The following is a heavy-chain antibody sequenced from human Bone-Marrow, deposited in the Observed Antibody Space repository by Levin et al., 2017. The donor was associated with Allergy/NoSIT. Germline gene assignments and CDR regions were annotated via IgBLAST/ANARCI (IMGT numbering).Heavy chain of an antibody. D-gene: IGHD5-12*01. CDR1: GYTFTNYV. CDR3: ARVWDSGYEKWFDP. V-gene: IGHV1-3*01. Sequence: GESLKISCKASGYTFTNYVIHWVRQAPGQRLEWMGWINAGNGNTKYSQNFQGRVTITRETSANTAYVELSSLRSEDTAVYYCARVWDSGYEKWFDPWGQGTQVTVSS. J-gene: IGHJ5*02. CDR2: INAGNGNT.